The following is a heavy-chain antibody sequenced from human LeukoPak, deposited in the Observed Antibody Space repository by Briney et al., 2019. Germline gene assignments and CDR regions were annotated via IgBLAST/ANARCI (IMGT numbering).Heavy chain of an antibody. CDR1: GFTFSSYA. D-gene: IGHD1-26*01. Sequence: PGRSLRLSCAASGFTFSSYAMHWVRQAPGKGLEWVAVISYDGSNKYYADSVKGRFTISRDNSKNTLYLQMNSLGAEDTAVFHCASDATYASTSGSYSYYFDYWGQGTLVTVSS. J-gene: IGHJ4*02. CDR3: ASDATYASTSGSYSYYFDY. CDR2: ISYDGSNK. V-gene: IGHV3-30-3*01.